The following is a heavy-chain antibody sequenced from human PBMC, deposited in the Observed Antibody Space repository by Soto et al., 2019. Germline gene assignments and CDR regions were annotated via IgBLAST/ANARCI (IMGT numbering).Heavy chain of an antibody. Sequence: QVQLVQSGAEVKKPGASVKVSCKASGYTFTSYAMHWVRQAPGQRLEWMGWINAGNGNTKYSQKFQGRVTIARDTSASTAYMELSSLRSEDTAVYYWARGDGSYAAFDYWGQGTLVTVSS. CDR1: GYTFTSYA. V-gene: IGHV1-3*01. J-gene: IGHJ4*02. D-gene: IGHD2-2*01. CDR2: INAGNGNT. CDR3: ARGDGSYAAFDY.